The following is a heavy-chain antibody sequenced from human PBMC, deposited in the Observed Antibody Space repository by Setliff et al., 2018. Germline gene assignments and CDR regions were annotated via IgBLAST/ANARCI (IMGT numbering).Heavy chain of an antibody. V-gene: IGHV2-5*02. CDR3: AHRFDHYDSSGYYNRFDP. Sequence: SGPTLVNPTQTLTLTCTFSGFSLSTSGVGVGWIRQPPGKALEWLALIYWDDDKRYSPSLKSRLTITKDTSKNQVVLTMTNMDPVDTATYYCAHRFDHYDSSGYYNRFDPWGQGTLVTVSS. D-gene: IGHD3-22*01. CDR2: IYWDDDK. CDR1: GFSLSTSGVG. J-gene: IGHJ5*02.